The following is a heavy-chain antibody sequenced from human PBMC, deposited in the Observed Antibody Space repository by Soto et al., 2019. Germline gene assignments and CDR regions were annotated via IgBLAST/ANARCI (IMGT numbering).Heavy chain of an antibody. CDR3: GRGFFGAGRQHYYYYYALDV. J-gene: IGHJ6*02. CDR1: GGTFSASA. CDR2: IIPTLLTT. Sequence: AVKVSCKASGGTFSASAISWLRQAPGQGLEWLGGIIPTLLTTNYAQKFQGRVTITADESTNTAYMELSSLRSDDTAVYFCGRGFFGAGRQHYYYYYALDVWGQGTTVTVSS. V-gene: IGHV1-69*13. D-gene: IGHD3-10*01.